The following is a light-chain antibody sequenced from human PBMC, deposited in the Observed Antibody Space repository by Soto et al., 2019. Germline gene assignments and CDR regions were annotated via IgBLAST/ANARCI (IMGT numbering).Light chain of an antibody. V-gene: IGLV1-44*01. CDR2: TTN. CDR3: AAWDDRLNGHV. J-gene: IGLJ1*01. CDR1: NSHIGTSS. Sequence: QSSLTQPHSASGAPRQRGTLSFFESNSHIGTSSVHWFQQLPGMAPKLLISTTNQRPSGVPERFSGSKSGTSASLAISGLQSEDEADYYCAAWDDRLNGHVFGTGTNVTVL.